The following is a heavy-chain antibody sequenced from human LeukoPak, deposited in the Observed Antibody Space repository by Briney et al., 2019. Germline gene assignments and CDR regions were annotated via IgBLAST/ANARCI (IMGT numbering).Heavy chain of an antibody. CDR3: ARDGPYSSGWYADY. J-gene: IGHJ4*02. Sequence: TTSETLSLTCTVSGGSISSSNWWSWVRQPPGKGLEWIGEIYHSGSTNYNPSLKSRVTISVDKSKNQFSLKLSSVTAADTAVYYCARDGPYSSGWYADYWGQGTLVTVSS. CDR2: IYHSGST. CDR1: GGSISSSNW. D-gene: IGHD6-19*01. V-gene: IGHV4-4*02.